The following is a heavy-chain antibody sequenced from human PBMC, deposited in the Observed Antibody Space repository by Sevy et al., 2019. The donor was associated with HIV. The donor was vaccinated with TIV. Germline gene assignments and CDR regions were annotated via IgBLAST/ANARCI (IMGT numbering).Heavy chain of an antibody. J-gene: IGHJ4*02. CDR2: ISYDGSNK. CDR3: ARDGPYEMATIIFYFDY. V-gene: IGHV3-30-3*01. CDR1: GFTFSSYA. D-gene: IGHD5-12*01. Sequence: GSLRLSCAASGFTFSSYAMHWVRQAPGKGLEWVAVISYDGSNKYYADSVKGRFTISRDNSKNTLYLQMNSLRAEDTAVYYCARDGPYEMATIIFYFDYWGQGTLVTVSS.